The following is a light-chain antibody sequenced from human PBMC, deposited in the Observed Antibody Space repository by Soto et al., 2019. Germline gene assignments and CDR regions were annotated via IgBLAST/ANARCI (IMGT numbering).Light chain of an antibody. J-gene: IGKJ1*01. V-gene: IGKV3-15*01. CDR3: QQYHNAGYT. Sequence: IVMTQSPATLSVSPGERASLSCRASQSVSSNLAWYQQKPGQAPRLLIYGSSTRATGVPARFSGSGSGTDFTLIISSLQSEDFAVYYCQQYHNAGYTFGQGTRVEIK. CDR2: GSS. CDR1: QSVSSN.